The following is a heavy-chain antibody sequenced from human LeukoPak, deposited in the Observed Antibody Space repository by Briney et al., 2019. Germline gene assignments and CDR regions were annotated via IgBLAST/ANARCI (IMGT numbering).Heavy chain of an antibody. Sequence: ASETLSLTCTVSGGSISSGDYYWSWIRQPPGKGLEWIGYIYYSGSTYYNPSLKSRVTISVDTSKNLFSLKLSSVTAADTAVYYCARENYDFETFDPWGQGTLVTVSS. D-gene: IGHD3-3*01. J-gene: IGHJ5*02. V-gene: IGHV4-30-4*08. CDR1: GGSISSGDYY. CDR3: ARENYDFETFDP. CDR2: IYYSGST.